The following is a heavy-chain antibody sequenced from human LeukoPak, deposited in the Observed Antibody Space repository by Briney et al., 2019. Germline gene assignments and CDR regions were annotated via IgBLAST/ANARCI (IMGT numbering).Heavy chain of an antibody. CDR2: TIPIFGTA. J-gene: IGHJ3*02. D-gene: IGHD2-15*01. CDR1: GGTFSSYA. V-gene: IGHV1-69*05. Sequence: SVKVSCKASGGTFSSYAISWVRQAPGQGLEWMGGTIPIFGTANYAQKFQGRVTITTDESTSTAYMELSSLRSEDTAVYYCARVVVAGTGFDAFDIWGQGTMVTVSS. CDR3: ARVVVAGTGFDAFDI.